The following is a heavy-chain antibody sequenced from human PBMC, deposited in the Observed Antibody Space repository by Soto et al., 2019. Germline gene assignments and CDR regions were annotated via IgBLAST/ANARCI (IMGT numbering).Heavy chain of an antibody. V-gene: IGHV3-30*18. J-gene: IGHJ6*03. CDR1: GFTFSSYG. Sequence: QVQLVESGGGVVQPGRSLRLSCAASGFTFSSYGMHWVRQAPGKGLEWVAVISYDGSNKYYADSVKGRFTISRDNSKNTLYLQMNSLRAEDTAVYYCAKGVFEGVNYYYYYMDVWGKGTTVTVSS. CDR3: AKGVFEGVNYYYYYMDV. CDR2: ISYDGSNK.